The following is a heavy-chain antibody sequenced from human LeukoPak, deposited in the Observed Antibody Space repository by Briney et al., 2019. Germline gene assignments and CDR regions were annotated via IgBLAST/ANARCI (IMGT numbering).Heavy chain of an antibody. V-gene: IGHV1-8*01. CDR3: ARVDRQLSFDY. CDR1: GYTFTSYD. CDR2: MDPNSGNT. Sequence: GASVKVSCKASGYTFTSYDINWVRQATGQGLEWMGWMDPNSGNTSYAQKFQGRVTMTRDTSTSTVYMELSSLRSEDTAVYYCARVDRQLSFDYWGQGTLVTVSS. D-gene: IGHD6-13*01. J-gene: IGHJ4*02.